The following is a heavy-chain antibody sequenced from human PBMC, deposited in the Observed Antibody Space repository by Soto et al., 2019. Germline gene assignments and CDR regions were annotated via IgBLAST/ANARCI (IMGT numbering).Heavy chain of an antibody. Sequence: SETLSLTCTVSGDSVSTDDYYWSWIRHLPGEGLEWIGYIYYSGRTYYNPSLKSRVSMTVDTSNNHFSLKLTSVTAADTAVYYCARGPYSSSWYGAPSSLYYYGIDVWGQGTTVTVSS. CDR3: ARGPYSSSWYGAPSSLYYYGIDV. CDR1: GDSVSTDDYY. CDR2: IYYSGRT. V-gene: IGHV4-31*03. J-gene: IGHJ6*02. D-gene: IGHD6-13*01.